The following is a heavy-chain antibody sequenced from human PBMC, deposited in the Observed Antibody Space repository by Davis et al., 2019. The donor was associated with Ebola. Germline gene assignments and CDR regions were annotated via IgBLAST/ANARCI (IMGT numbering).Heavy chain of an antibody. J-gene: IGHJ2*01. CDR3: ARGWRGVVINWYFDL. D-gene: IGHD3-3*01. Sequence: SVKVSCKASGGTFSSYAISWVRQAPGQGLEWMGGIIPIFGTANYAQKFQGRVTITADESTSTAYMELSSLRSEDTAVYYCARGWRGVVINWYFDLWGRGTLVTVSS. V-gene: IGHV1-69*13. CDR1: GGTFSSYA. CDR2: IIPIFGTA.